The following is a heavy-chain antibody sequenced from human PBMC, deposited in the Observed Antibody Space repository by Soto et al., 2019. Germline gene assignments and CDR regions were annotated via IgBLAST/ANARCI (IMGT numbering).Heavy chain of an antibody. CDR1: GGSLSGYY. V-gene: IGHV4-34*01. CDR3: ARARQYYDCEFDP. D-gene: IGHD3-22*01. CDR2: INHSGST. Sequence: SGTPSLTCAVHGGSLSGYYWTWTRQPPGTGLEWIGEINHSGSTNYNPSLKSRVTISVGTSKNQFSLKLTSVTAADTAMYYCARARQYYDCEFDPWGQGTLVTVS. J-gene: IGHJ5*02.